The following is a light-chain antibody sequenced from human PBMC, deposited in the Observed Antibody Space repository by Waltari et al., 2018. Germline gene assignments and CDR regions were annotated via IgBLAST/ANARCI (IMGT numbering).Light chain of an antibody. CDR3: QQYNNWPPLT. CDR2: GAS. J-gene: IGKJ1*01. Sequence: EVVLTQSPGTLSVSPGERATLSCRATQRINNNLAWYQQKAGQAPRLLIYGASTRATGTPARFSGSGSGTEFTLTISSLQSEDFAVYYCQQYNNWPPLTFGQGTKVDLK. CDR1: QRINNN. V-gene: IGKV3-15*01.